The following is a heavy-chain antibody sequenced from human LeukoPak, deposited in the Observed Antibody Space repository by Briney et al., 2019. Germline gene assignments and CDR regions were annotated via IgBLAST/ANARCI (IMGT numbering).Heavy chain of an antibody. CDR2: ISAYNGNT. J-gene: IGHJ3*02. Sequence: GASVKVSCKASGYTLTSYGISWVRQAPGQGLEWMGWISAYNGNTNYAQKLQGRVTMTTDTSTSTAYMELRSLRSDDTVVYYCARVGYGSSWRVVSAFDIWGQGTMVTVSS. D-gene: IGHD6-13*01. CDR3: ARVGYGSSWRVVSAFDI. CDR1: GYTLTSYG. V-gene: IGHV1-18*01.